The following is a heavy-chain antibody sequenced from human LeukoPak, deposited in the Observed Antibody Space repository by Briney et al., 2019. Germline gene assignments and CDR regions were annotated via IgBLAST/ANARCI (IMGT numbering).Heavy chain of an antibody. CDR2: IKQDGGEK. J-gene: IGHJ4*02. D-gene: IGHD3-3*01. CDR1: GFTFNSYW. V-gene: IGHV3-7*01. CDR3: ARVSAEWLLFY. Sequence: GGSLRLSCAASGFTFNSYWMTWGRQAPGKGLGWVANIKQDGGEKYYLDSVKGRFTISRDTAKNSLYLQMNSLRAEDTAVYYWARVSAEWLLFYWGQGTLVTVSS.